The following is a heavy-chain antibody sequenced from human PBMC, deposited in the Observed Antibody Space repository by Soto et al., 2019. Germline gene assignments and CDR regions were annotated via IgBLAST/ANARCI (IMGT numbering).Heavy chain of an antibody. CDR2: IYTSGST. CDR3: ARASRVYYYDSSGYYYFDY. CDR1: GGSISSYY. Sequence: SETLSLTCTVSGGSISSYYWSWIRQPAGKGLEWIGRIYTSGSTNYNPSLKSRVTMSVDTSKNQFSLKLSSVTAADTAVYYCARASRVYYYDSSGYYYFDYWGQGTLVTVSS. D-gene: IGHD3-22*01. J-gene: IGHJ4*02. V-gene: IGHV4-4*07.